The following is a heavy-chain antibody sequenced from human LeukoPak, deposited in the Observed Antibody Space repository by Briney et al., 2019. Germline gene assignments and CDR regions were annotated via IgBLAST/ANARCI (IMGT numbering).Heavy chain of an antibody. CDR2: INWNGGST. V-gene: IGHV3-20*04. D-gene: IGHD1-26*01. J-gene: IGHJ4*02. CDR3: ARLGGSGSYYGSLDY. CDR1: GSTFSSYA. Sequence: GGSLRLSCAASGSTFSSYAMSWVRQAPGKGLEWVSGINWNGGSTGYADSVKGRFTISRDNAKNSLYLQMNSLRAEDTALYYCARLGGSGSYYGSLDYWGQGTLVTVSS.